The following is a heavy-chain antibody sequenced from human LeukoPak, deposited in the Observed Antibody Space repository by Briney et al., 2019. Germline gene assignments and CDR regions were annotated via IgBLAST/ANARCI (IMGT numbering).Heavy chain of an antibody. CDR1: GFTVSSNY. Sequence: GGSLRLSCAASGFTVSSNYMSWVRQAPGKGLEWVSVIYSGGSTYYADSVKGRFTISRDNSKNTMYLQMNSLRAEDTDVYYCARETLSSSWSREDYWGQGTLVTVSS. CDR3: ARETLSSSWSREDY. CDR2: IYSGGST. J-gene: IGHJ4*02. D-gene: IGHD6-13*01. V-gene: IGHV3-53*01.